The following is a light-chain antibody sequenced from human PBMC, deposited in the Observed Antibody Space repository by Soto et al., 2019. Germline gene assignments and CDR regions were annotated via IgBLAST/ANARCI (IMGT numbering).Light chain of an antibody. CDR3: QSYDADHVF. CDR1: RCSIASNH. J-gene: IGLJ2*01. CDR2: KHN. V-gene: IGLV6-57*04. Sequence: NFMLTQPPSVAEAPGNTVTSSCNSSRCSIASNHVQWYQQRPGSAPTTVIYKHNQRPSGVPDRFSGSIDTSSNSASLTSSGLKTEDEAAYYCQSYDADHVFFGGRTPLTVL.